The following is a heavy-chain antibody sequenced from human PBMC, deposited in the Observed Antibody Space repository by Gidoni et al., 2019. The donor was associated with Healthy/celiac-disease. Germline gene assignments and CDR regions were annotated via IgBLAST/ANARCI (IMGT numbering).Heavy chain of an antibody. D-gene: IGHD2-2*01. CDR2: IKQDGSEK. CDR3: ARIPPIVVVPAAYFDY. CDR1: GFTFSSYW. V-gene: IGHV3-7*03. Sequence: EVHLVESGGGLVQPGGSLRLSCAASGFTFSSYWMSWVRQAPGKGLEWVANIKQDGSEKYYVDSGKGRFTISRDNAKNSLYLQMNSLRAEDTAVYYCARIPPIVVVPAAYFDYWGQGTLVTVSS. J-gene: IGHJ4*02.